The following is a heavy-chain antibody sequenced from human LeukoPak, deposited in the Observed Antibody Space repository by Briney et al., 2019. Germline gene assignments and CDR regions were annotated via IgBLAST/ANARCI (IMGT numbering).Heavy chain of an antibody. CDR2: IYPGDSDT. CDR3: ARLSGMVVPAATNFDY. Sequence: GESLQISCKGSGYHFTSYWIGWVRQMPGKGLEWMGIIYPGDSDTRYSPSFQGQVTISADKSISTAYLQWSSLKASDTAMYYCARLSGMVVPAATNFDYWGQGTLVTVSS. V-gene: IGHV5-51*01. CDR1: GYHFTSYW. J-gene: IGHJ4*02. D-gene: IGHD2-2*01.